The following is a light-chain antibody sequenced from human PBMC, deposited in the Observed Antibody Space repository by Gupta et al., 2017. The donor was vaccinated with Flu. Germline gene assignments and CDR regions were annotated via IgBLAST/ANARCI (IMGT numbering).Light chain of an antibody. V-gene: IGLV1-47*01. CDR3: AAWDDSLSGFYV. J-gene: IGLJ1*01. Sequence: QSVLTQPPSASGTPGQRVTISCSGSSSNIGSNYVYWYQQLPGTAPKLLIYRNNQRPSGVPDRFSGSKSGTSASLAISGRRSEDEADYYCAAWDDSLSGFYVFGTGTKVTVL. CDR2: RNN. CDR1: SSNIGSNY.